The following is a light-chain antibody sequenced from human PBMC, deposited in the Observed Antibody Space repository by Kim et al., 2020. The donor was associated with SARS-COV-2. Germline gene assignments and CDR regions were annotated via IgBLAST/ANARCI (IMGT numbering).Light chain of an antibody. CDR1: QSVSSN. CDR3: QQDNDWPLT. J-gene: IGKJ1*01. V-gene: IGKV3-15*01. CDR2: GAS. Sequence: EIVMTQSPATLSVSPGERATLSCRASQSVSSNLAWYQQKPGQAPRLLIYGASTRATGIPARFSGSGSGTEFTLTITSLQSEDFGVYYCQQDNDWPLTFGLGTKVDIK.